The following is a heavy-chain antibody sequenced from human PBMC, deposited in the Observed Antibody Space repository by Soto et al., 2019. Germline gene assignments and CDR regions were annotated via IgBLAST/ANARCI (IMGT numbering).Heavy chain of an antibody. CDR2: IKQDGSEK. CDR1: GFTFSSYW. CDR3: ARVSSIAARPNAFDI. D-gene: IGHD6-6*01. V-gene: IGHV3-7*01. J-gene: IGHJ3*02. Sequence: EVQLVESGGGLVQPGGSLRLSCAASGFTFSSYWMSWVRQAPGKGLEWVANIKQDGSEKYYVDSVKGRFTISRDNAKNSLYLQMNSLRAEDTAVHYCARVSSIAARPNAFDIWGQGTMVTVSS.